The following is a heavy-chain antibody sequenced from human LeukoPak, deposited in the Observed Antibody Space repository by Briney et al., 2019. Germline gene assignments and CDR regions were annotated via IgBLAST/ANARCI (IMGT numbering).Heavy chain of an antibody. D-gene: IGHD1-26*01. J-gene: IGHJ6*02. CDR1: GDSASSNSAA. CDR3: ASHTRWELIDGMDV. V-gene: IGHV6-1*01. Sequence: SQTLSLTCAISGDSASSNSAAWNWIRQSPSRGLEWLGRTYYRSKWYNDYAVSVKSRITINPDTSKNQFSLQLNSVTPEDTAVYYCASHTRWELIDGMDVWGQGTMVTVSS. CDR2: TYYRSKWYN.